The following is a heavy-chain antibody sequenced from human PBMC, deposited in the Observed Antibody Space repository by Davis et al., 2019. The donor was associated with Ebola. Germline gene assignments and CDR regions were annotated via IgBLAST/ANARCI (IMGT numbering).Heavy chain of an antibody. CDR3: ATTQWLREFDN. V-gene: IGHV3-53*05. J-gene: IGHJ4*02. CDR2: IYDQST. Sequence: GGSLRLSCTASGFTVSSNHMSWVRQAPGQGLEWVSVIYDQSTAYADAVRGRFIIPRDKSNNTLYLEMSSLRVDDTAVYYCATTQWLREFDNWGQGTLVTVSS. CDR1: GFTVSSNH. D-gene: IGHD6-19*01.